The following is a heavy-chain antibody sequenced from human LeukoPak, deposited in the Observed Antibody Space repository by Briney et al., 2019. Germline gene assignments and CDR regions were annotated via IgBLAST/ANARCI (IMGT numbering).Heavy chain of an antibody. D-gene: IGHD3-10*01. CDR3: ARSTGDYGSGSWWFDP. J-gene: IGHJ5*02. CDR2: ISAYNGNT. CDR1: GYTFTSYG. V-gene: IGHV1-18*04. Sequence: ASVKVSCKASGYTFTSYGISWVRQAPGQGLEWMGWISAYNGNTNYAQKLQGRVTMTTDTSTSTAYMELRSLRSDDTAVYYCARSTGDYGSGSWWFDPWGQGTLVTVSS.